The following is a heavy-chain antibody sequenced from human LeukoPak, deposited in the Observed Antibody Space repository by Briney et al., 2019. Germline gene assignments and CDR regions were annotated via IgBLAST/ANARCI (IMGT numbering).Heavy chain of an antibody. D-gene: IGHD6-6*01. V-gene: IGHV3-7*05. CDR2: IKQDGSEE. J-gene: IGHJ6*02. Sequence: GGSLRLSCAASGFTFSSYWMSWVRQAPGKGLEWVANIKQDGSEEVYVDSVKGRFAISRDNAKNSLFLQMNTLRAEDTAVYYCARDPYSSTWSYGMDVWGQGTTVTVSS. CDR3: ARDPYSSTWSYGMDV. CDR1: GFTFSSYW.